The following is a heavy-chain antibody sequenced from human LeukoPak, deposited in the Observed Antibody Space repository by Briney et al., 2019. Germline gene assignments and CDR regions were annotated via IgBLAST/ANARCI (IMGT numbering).Heavy chain of an antibody. V-gene: IGHV3-74*01. D-gene: IGHD3-16*01. J-gene: IGHJ4*02. CDR3: ARDLGDYVWGSWVFDY. CDR1: GFIFSSYW. CDR2: INSDGSST. Sequence: GGSLRLTCAASGFIFSSYWMHWVRQAPGKGLVWVSRINSDGSSTSYADSVKGRFTISRDNAKNTLYLQMNSLRAEDTAVYYCARDLGDYVWGSWVFDYWGQGTLVTVSS.